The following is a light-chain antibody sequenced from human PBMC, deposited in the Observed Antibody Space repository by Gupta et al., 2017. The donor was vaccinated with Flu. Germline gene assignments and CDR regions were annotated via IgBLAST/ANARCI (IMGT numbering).Light chain of an antibody. CDR1: QGITQR. CDR2: TAS. V-gene: IGKV1-12*01. CDR3: QQAASLPLT. J-gene: IGKJ4*01. Sequence: DIQMTHSPSSVSASVGDRVTIICRASQGITQRLAWYQQKAGRAPNLLIYTASRVQSGVSSRFSASGSGTDFTLTISSLQPEDFATYYCQQAASLPLTFGGGTKLESK.